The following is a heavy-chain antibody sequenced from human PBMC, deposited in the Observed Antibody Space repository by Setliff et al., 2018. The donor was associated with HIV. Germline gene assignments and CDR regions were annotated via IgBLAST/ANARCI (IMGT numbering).Heavy chain of an antibody. CDR3: VRDLMAPDRYFDY. CDR1: GGSISSSSYY. V-gene: IGHV4-39*07. CDR2: IYYSGST. J-gene: IGHJ4*02. Sequence: SETLSLTCTVSGGSISSSSYYWGWIRQPPGKGLEWIGSIYYSGSTYYNPSLKSRVTISVDTSKNQFSLKLSSVTAADTAVYYCVRDLMAPDRYFDYWGQGTLVTVSS. D-gene: IGHD2-8*01.